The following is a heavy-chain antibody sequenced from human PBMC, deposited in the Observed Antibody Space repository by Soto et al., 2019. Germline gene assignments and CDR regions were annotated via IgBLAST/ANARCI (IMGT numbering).Heavy chain of an antibody. J-gene: IGHJ5*02. Sequence: SETLSLTCAVSGGSISSYYWSWIRQPPGKGLDWIGYIYYSGRTNYNPSLKSRVTISVDTSKNQFSLKLSSVTAADTAVYYCARGYCSSTICYIWDNWFDPWGQGTLVTVSS. D-gene: IGHD2-2*02. CDR1: GGSISSYY. CDR3: ARGYCSSTICYIWDNWFDP. CDR2: IYYSGRT. V-gene: IGHV4-59*01.